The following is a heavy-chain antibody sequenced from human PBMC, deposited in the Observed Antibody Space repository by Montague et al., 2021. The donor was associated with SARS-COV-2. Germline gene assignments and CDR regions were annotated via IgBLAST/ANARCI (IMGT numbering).Heavy chain of an antibody. J-gene: IGHJ6*02. CDR3: ARIVSLVVPGDIPQMYYYGLDV. Sequence: PALVKPTQTLTLTCAVSGFSLNNRLGVTWVRQPPGKALEWLAHIFLNGEQSVSTSLKTRLTVSRDTSTNQVVLTVTNVDPFNTATYYCARIVSLVVPGDIPQMYYYGLDVWGQGTTVIVSS. CDR1: GFSLNNRLG. D-gene: IGHD2-2*01. CDR2: IFLNGEQ. V-gene: IGHV2-26*01.